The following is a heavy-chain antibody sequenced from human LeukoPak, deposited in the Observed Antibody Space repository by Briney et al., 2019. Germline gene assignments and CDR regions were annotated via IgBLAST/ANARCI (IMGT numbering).Heavy chain of an antibody. CDR3: ARQTSVAGTFDY. CDR2: IYYSGST. J-gene: IGHJ4*02. Sequence: SETLSLTCAVSGGSISSYYWSWIRQPPGKGLEWIGYIYYSGSTNYNPSLKSRVTISVDTSKNQFSLKLSSVTAADTAVYYCARQTSVAGTFDYWGQGTLVTVSS. D-gene: IGHD6-19*01. CDR1: GGSISSYY. V-gene: IGHV4-59*08.